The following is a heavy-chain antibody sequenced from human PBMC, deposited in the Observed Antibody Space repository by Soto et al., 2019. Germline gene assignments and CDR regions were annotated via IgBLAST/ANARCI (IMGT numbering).Heavy chain of an antibody. CDR3: ASLGRHG. D-gene: IGHD3-16*01. J-gene: IGHJ6*02. CDR1: GFSFSDSW. CDR2: IKEDGSEK. V-gene: IGHV3-7*01. Sequence: GSLRLSCAASGFSFSDSWMDWVRQAPGKGPEWVANIKEDGSEKNYVDSVKGRFTISRDNAKNSLYLQMNSLRAEDTAVYYCASLGRHGWGQGTTVTVSS.